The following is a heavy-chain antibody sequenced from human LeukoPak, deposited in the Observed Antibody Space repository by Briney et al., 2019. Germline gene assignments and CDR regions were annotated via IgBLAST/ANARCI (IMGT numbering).Heavy chain of an antibody. CDR1: GGSFSGYY. J-gene: IGHJ5*02. Sequence: SETLSLTCAVYGGSFSGYYWSRIRQPPGKGLEWIGEINHSGSTNYNPSLKSRVTISVDTSKNQFSLKLSSVTAADTAVYYCARHERDSSGRSWFDPWGQGTLVTVSS. D-gene: IGHD3-22*01. V-gene: IGHV4-34*01. CDR3: ARHERDSSGRSWFDP. CDR2: INHSGST.